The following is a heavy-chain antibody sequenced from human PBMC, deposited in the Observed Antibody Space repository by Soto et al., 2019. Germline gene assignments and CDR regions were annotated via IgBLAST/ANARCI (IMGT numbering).Heavy chain of an antibody. CDR3: TTSGDRGVIVDYYYYYGMDV. D-gene: IGHD3-10*01. Sequence: PGGSLRLSCAASGFTFSSYSMNWVRQAPGKGLEWVSSISSSSSYIYYADSVKGRFTISRDNAKNSLYLQMNSLRAEDTAVYYCTTSGDRGVIVDYYYYYGMDVWGQGTTVTVSS. CDR2: ISSSSSYI. V-gene: IGHV3-21*01. J-gene: IGHJ6*02. CDR1: GFTFSSYS.